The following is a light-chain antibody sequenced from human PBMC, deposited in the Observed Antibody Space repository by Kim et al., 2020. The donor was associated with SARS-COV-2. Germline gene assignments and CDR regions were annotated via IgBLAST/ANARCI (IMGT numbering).Light chain of an antibody. V-gene: IGKV3-15*01. CDR1: QSISSN. CDR2: GAS. Sequence: EIVMTQSPTTLSVSPGERATLSCRASQSISSNLAWYQQKPGQAPRLLIYGASTRATGIPARFSGSGSGTEFTLTISGLQSEDFAVYYCQQHNNWPSLTFGGGTKVEIK. CDR3: QQHNNWPSLT. J-gene: IGKJ4*01.